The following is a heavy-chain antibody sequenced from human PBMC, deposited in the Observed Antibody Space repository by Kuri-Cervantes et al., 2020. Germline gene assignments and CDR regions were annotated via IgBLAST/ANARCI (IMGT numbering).Heavy chain of an antibody. CDR1: GFTFSDYY. Sequence: GESLKISCAASGFTFSDYYMSWIRQAPGKVLEWVSYISSSGSTIYYADSVKGRFTISRDNAKNSLYLQMNSLRAEDTAVYYCAREWVLELRSGFDYWGQGTLVTVSS. CDR3: AREWVLELRSGFDY. J-gene: IGHJ4*02. CDR2: ISSSGSTI. V-gene: IGHV3-11*01. D-gene: IGHD1-7*01.